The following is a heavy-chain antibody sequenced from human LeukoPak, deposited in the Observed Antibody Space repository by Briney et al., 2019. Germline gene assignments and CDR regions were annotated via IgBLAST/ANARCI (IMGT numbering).Heavy chain of an antibody. Sequence: PSETLSLTCTVSGGSISSYYWSWIRQPPGKGLEWIGYIYYSGSTNYNPSLKSRVTISVDTSKNQCSLKLSSVTAADTAVYYCARGNQYYYDSSGYYPYDAFDIWGQGTMVTVSS. CDR2: IYYSGST. CDR3: ARGNQYYYDSSGYYPYDAFDI. CDR1: GGSISSYY. J-gene: IGHJ3*02. D-gene: IGHD3-22*01. V-gene: IGHV4-59*01.